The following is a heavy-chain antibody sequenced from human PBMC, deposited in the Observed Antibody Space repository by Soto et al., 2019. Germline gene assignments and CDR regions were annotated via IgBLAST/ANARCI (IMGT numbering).Heavy chain of an antibody. CDR3: AVDSGVNSFDY. D-gene: IGHD4-17*01. CDR2: IYTSMYASGST. Sequence: SETLSLTCTVSGGSINNHYWSWIRQPAGKGLEWIGRIYTSMYASGSTNYNPSLKCLVIISVDTSKNQFSLELSSVTAAYTAVYYCAVDSGVNSFDYWGQGTQVTVSS. CDR1: GGSINNHY. V-gene: IGHV4-4*07. J-gene: IGHJ4*02.